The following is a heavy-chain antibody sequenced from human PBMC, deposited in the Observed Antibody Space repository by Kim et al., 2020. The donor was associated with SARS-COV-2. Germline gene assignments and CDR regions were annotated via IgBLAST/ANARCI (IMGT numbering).Heavy chain of an antibody. D-gene: IGHD3-9*01. CDR3: ARDDSGNDILTGYNYYYYGMDG. CDR2: IIPILGIA. CDR1: GGTFSSYA. V-gene: IGHV1-69*04. Sequence: SVKVSCKASGGTFSSYAISWVRQAPGQGLEWMGRIIPILGIANYAQKFQGRVTITADQSTSTAYMELSSLRSEDTAVYYCARDDSGNDILTGYNYYYYGMDGWGQGTTVTVSS. J-gene: IGHJ6*02.